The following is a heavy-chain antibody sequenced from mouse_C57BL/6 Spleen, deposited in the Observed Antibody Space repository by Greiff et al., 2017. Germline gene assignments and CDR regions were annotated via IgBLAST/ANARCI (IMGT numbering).Heavy chain of an antibody. J-gene: IGHJ4*01. CDR2: ISSGSSTI. D-gene: IGHD1-1*01. V-gene: IGHV5-17*01. Sequence: EVKVVESGGGLVKPGGSLKLSCAASGFTFSDYGMHWVRQAPEKGLEWVAYISSGSSTIYYADTVKGRFTISRDNAKNTLFLQMTSLRSEDTAMYYCARRYYGSSGYAMDYWGQGTSVTVSS. CDR1: GFTFSDYG. CDR3: ARRYYGSSGYAMDY.